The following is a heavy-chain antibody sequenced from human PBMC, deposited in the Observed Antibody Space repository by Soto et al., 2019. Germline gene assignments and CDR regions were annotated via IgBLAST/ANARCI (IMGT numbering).Heavy chain of an antibody. V-gene: IGHV4-39*01. CDR3: ARGGYSSGWQYDAFDI. CDR2: IYYSGST. CDR1: GGSISSSSYY. Sequence: SETLSLTCTVSGGSISSSSYYWGWIRQPPGKGLEWIGSIYYSGSTYYNPSLKSRVTISVDTSKNQFSLKLSSVTAADTAVYYCARGGYSSGWQYDAFDIWGQGTMVTVSS. J-gene: IGHJ3*02. D-gene: IGHD6-19*01.